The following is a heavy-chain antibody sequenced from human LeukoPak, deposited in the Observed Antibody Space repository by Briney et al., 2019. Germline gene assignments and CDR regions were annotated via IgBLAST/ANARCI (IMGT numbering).Heavy chain of an antibody. CDR2: INHSGST. V-gene: IGHV4-34*01. CDR3: ARVAHPSRNGYYLGY. J-gene: IGHJ4*02. CDR1: GGSFSDYY. D-gene: IGHD5-12*01. Sequence: PSETPSLTCAVYGGSFSDYYWTWVRQSPGKGLKWIGEINHSGSTNYNPSLKSRVTISADTSKSQFSLKVTSVTAADTALYYCARVAHPSRNGYYLGYWGQGTLVTISS.